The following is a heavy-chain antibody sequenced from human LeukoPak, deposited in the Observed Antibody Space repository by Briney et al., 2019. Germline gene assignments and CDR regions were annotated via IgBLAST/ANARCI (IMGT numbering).Heavy chain of an antibody. D-gene: IGHD6-19*01. CDR1: GFTFSSYA. Sequence: GGSLRLSCAASGFTFSSYAMSWVRQAPGKGLEWVSAISGSGGSTYYADSVKGRFTISRDNSKNTPYLQMNSLRAEDTAVYYCAKRRTVAVAGTGYYFDYWGQGTLVTVSS. CDR3: AKRRTVAVAGTGYYFDY. CDR2: ISGSGGST. V-gene: IGHV3-23*01. J-gene: IGHJ4*02.